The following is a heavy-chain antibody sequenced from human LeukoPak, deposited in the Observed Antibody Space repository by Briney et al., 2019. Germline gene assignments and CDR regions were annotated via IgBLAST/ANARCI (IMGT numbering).Heavy chain of an antibody. CDR2: ISGSGGST. Sequence: GGSLRLSCAASGFTFSSYGMSWVRQAPGKGLEWVSAISGSGGSTYYADSVKGRFTISRDNSKNTLYLQMNSLRAEDTAVYYCAKGGLVHPLHIWGQGTMVTVSS. CDR1: GFTFSSYG. V-gene: IGHV3-23*01. CDR3: AKGGLVHPLHI. D-gene: IGHD3/OR15-3a*01. J-gene: IGHJ3*02.